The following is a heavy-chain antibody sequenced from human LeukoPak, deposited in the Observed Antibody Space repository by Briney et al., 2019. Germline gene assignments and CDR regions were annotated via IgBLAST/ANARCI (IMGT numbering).Heavy chain of an antibody. CDR2: ISWNSGSI. Sequence: GRSLRLSCAASGFTFDDYAMHWVRQAQGKGLEWVSGISWNSGSIGYADSVKGRFTISRDNSKSTLYLQMNSLRVEDTAVYYCAKEDQTVTTSSVGMYVWGQGTTVTVSS. V-gene: IGHV3-9*01. J-gene: IGHJ6*02. CDR1: GFTFDDYA. D-gene: IGHD4-17*01. CDR3: AKEDQTVTTSSVGMYV.